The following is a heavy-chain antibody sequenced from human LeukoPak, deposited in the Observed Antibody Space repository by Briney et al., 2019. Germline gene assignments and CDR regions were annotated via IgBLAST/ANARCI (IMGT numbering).Heavy chain of an antibody. CDR3: ASYYYDSSGYPYAYYYYGMDV. J-gene: IGHJ6*02. CDR2: INPSGGST. Sequence: ASVNVSCKASGYTFTSYYMHWVRQAPGQGLEWMGIINPSGGSTSYAQKFQGRVTMTRDTSTSTVYMELSSLRSEDTAVYYCASYYYDSSGYPYAYYYYGMDVWGQGTTVTVSS. V-gene: IGHV1-46*01. D-gene: IGHD3-22*01. CDR1: GYTFTSYY.